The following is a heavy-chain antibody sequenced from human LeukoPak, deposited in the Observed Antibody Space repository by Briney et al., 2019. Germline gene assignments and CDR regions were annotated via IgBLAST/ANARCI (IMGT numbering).Heavy chain of an antibody. D-gene: IGHD3-10*01. Sequence: KTSETLPLTCAVYGGSFSGYYWSWIRQPPGKGLEWIGEINHSGSTNYNPSLKSRVTISVDTSKNQFSLKLSSVTAADTAVYYCARGLPSMVRGVITSYFDYWGQGTLVTVSS. CDR2: INHSGST. CDR1: GGSFSGYY. V-gene: IGHV4-34*01. J-gene: IGHJ4*02. CDR3: ARGLPSMVRGVITSYFDY.